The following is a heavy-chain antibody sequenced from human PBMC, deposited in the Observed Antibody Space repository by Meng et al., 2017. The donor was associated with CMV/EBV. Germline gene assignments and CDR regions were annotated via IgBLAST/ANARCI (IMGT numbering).Heavy chain of an antibody. V-gene: IGHV1-69*04. Sequence: SVNVSCQASVGTFISYTIRWVRQAPGQGLEWMGRIIPMLGIANYAQKFQGRVTITADKSTSTAYMELSSLRSEDTAVYYCARDGRYCSSTSCYVVGNYYYYGMDVWGQGTTVTVSS. J-gene: IGHJ6*02. CDR2: IIPMLGIA. CDR3: ARDGRYCSSTSCYVVGNYYYYGMDV. CDR1: VGTFISYT. D-gene: IGHD2-2*01.